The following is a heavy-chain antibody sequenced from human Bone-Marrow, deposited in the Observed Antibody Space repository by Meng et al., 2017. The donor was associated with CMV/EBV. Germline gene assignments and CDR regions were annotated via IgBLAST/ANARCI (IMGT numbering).Heavy chain of an antibody. CDR2: IYYSGST. J-gene: IGHJ4*01. Sequence: GSLRLSCTVSGGSVSSGSYYWSWIRQPPGKGLEWIGYIYYSGSTNYNPALKSRVTISVDTSKNQFSLKLSSVTAADTDVYYCSSRRDGYKYYFDYWGQGTLVTVSS. CDR3: SSRRDGYKYYFDY. D-gene: IGHD5-24*01. CDR1: GGSVSSGSYY. V-gene: IGHV4-61*01.